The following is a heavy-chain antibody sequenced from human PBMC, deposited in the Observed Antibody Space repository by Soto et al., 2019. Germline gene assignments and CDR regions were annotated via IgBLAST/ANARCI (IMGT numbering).Heavy chain of an antibody. J-gene: IGHJ2*01. D-gene: IGHD2-21*01. CDR3: ARDGATQMWRPWYFDL. V-gene: IGHV3-30-3*01. CDR1: GFTFSNYA. Sequence: QVQLVESGGGVVQPGRSLRLSCAVSGFTFSNYAMHWVRQAPGKGLEWVAIVSHDGNNQYYADSAKGRFTISRDNSENTLYLQMISLRTEDTAVFYCARDGATQMWRPWYFDLWGRGTLVTVSS. CDR2: VSHDGNNQ.